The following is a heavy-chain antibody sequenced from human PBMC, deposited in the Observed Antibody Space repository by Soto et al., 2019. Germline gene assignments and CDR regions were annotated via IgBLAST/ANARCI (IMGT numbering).Heavy chain of an antibody. CDR2: INPDGGAT. CDR1: GYSFTFYY. Sequence: QVQLLQSGAEVKKPGASVIISCKASGYSFTFYYIYWVRQAPGQGLEWIGKINPDGGATTYAQTFQGRVAITSDASTGTVYLELSSLTSDATAVYFCARGRRHTFWGQGTLVSVSS. D-gene: IGHD2-2*02. V-gene: IGHV1-46*01. J-gene: IGHJ4*02. CDR3: ARGRRHTF.